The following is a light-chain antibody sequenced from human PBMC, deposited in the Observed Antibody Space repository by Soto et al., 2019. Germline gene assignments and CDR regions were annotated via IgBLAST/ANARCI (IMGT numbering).Light chain of an antibody. Sequence: DIQMTQSPSSLSASVGDRVTITCRASQGIINYLAWYQQKPGKVPKLLMYAASTLQSGVPSRFSGSGSVTDFTLTISSLQPEDVATYYCQKYNSAPYTFGQGTKLEIK. CDR3: QKYNSAPYT. CDR2: AAS. CDR1: QGIINY. J-gene: IGKJ2*01. V-gene: IGKV1-27*01.